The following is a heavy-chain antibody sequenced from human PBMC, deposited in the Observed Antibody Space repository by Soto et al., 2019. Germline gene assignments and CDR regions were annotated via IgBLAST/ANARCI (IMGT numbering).Heavy chain of an antibody. CDR1: GGSISSGGYS. J-gene: IGHJ4*02. Sequence: SETLSLTCAVSGGSISSGGYSWSWIRQPPGKGLEWIGYIYHSGSTYYNPSLKSRVTISVDRSKNQFSLKLSSVTAADTAVYYCASTPMTTVTTSACYFDYWGQGTLVTVSS. V-gene: IGHV4-30-2*01. CDR3: ASTPMTTVTTSACYFDY. D-gene: IGHD4-17*01. CDR2: IYHSGST.